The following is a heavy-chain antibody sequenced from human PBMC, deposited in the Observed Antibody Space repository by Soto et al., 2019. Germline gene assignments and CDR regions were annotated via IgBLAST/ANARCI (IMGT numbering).Heavy chain of an antibody. D-gene: IGHD2-15*01. CDR3: ASAQGVVAATFRLPHYDGMDV. Sequence: QVQLVQSGAEVKKPGSSVKVSCKASGGTFSSYTISWVRQAPGQGLEWMGRIIPILGIANYAQKFQGRVTVPGDKSTSTAYMERGSLRSEDTAVYYCASAQGVVAATFRLPHYDGMDVWGQGTTVTVSS. CDR2: IIPILGIA. J-gene: IGHJ6*02. V-gene: IGHV1-69*02. CDR1: GGTFSSYT.